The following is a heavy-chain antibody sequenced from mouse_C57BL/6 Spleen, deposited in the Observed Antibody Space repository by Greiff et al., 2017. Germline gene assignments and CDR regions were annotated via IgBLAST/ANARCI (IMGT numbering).Heavy chain of an antibody. CDR3: AKAPFYLYFDV. CDR2: IDPSDSET. V-gene: IGHV1-52*01. Sequence: QVQLQQPGAELVRPGSSVKLSCKASGYTFTSYRMHWVKQRPIQGLEWIGNIDPSDSETHYNQKFKDKATLTVDKSSSTAYMQLSSLTSEDSAVYYCAKAPFYLYFDVWGTGTTVTVSS. CDR1: GYTFTSYR. J-gene: IGHJ1*03.